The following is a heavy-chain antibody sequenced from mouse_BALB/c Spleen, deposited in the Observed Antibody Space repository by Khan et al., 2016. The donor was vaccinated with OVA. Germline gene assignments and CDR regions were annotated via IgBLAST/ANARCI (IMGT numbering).Heavy chain of an antibody. Sequence: QVQLKESGPGLVAPSQSLSITCTVSGFSLTGYGVNWVRQPPGKGLVGLGMIWGDGSTDYYSALNSRLSISKDNSKSQVFLKMNSLQTDDTARYYCARAYYANYREAMDYWGQGTSVTVSS. CDR1: GFSLTGYG. V-gene: IGHV2-6-7*01. J-gene: IGHJ4*01. D-gene: IGHD2-10*01. CDR3: ARAYYANYREAMDY. CDR2: IWGDGST.